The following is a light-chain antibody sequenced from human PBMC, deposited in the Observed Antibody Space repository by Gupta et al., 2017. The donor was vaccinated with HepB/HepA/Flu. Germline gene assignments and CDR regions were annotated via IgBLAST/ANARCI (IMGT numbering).Light chain of an antibody. CDR1: TGAVTSGHY. J-gene: IGLJ3*02. CDR2: DTS. Sequence: QAVVTQEPSLTVSPGGTVTLTCGSSTGAVTSGHYPYWFQQKPAQAPRTLIYDTSNKHSWTPARFSGSLLGGKAALTLSGAQPEDEDEYYCLLSYSGARVFGGGTKLTVL. V-gene: IGLV7-46*01. CDR3: LLSYSGARV.